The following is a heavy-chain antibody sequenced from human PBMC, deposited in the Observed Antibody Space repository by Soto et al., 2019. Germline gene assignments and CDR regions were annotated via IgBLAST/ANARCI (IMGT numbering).Heavy chain of an antibody. V-gene: IGHV1-69*02. J-gene: IGHJ4*02. CDR2: IIPILGIA. Sequence: QVQLVQSGAEVKKPGSSVKVSCKASGGTFSSYTISWVRQAPGQGLEWMGRIIPILGIANYAQKFQGRVTITADKPTSTAYMELSSLRSEDTAVYYCPRAPHPQGFDYWGQGTLVTVSS. CDR1: GGTFSSYT. CDR3: PRAPHPQGFDY.